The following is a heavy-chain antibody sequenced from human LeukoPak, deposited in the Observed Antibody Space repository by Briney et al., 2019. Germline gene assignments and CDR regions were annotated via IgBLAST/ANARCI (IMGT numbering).Heavy chain of an antibody. J-gene: IGHJ3*02. CDR2: IYYRRSA. D-gene: IGHD3-16*01. V-gene: IGHV4-59*01. CDR3: AGYSRRTFSSLWAPSNRPTHAFDI. CDR1: GGSLSRYY. Sequence: SETLSLTPIDRGGSLSRYYWSSIRQPPGTGLGWRWYIYYRRSANYNISLKRRAATSVDTSKNQLPLNRSSVTAAVTAVQCCAGYSRRTFSSLWAPSNRPTHAFDIWGQGKMVTVSS.